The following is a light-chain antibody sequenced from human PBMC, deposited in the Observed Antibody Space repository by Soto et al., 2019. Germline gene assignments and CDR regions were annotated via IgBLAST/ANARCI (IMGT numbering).Light chain of an antibody. CDR1: SSDVGSYNL. J-gene: IGLJ1*01. CDR3: CSYAGSSTYV. CDR2: EGS. Sequence: LTQPASVSGSPGQSITISCTGTSSDVGSYNLVSWYQQHPGKAPKLMIYEGSKRPSGVSNRFSGSKSGNTASLTISGLQAEDEADYYCCSYAGSSTYVFGTGTKVTVL. V-gene: IGLV2-23*01.